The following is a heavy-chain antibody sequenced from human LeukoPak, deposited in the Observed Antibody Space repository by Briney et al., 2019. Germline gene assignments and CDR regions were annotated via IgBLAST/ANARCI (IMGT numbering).Heavy chain of an antibody. CDR3: ARLQYSSPRGAGDY. J-gene: IGHJ4*02. CDR2: IKQDGDEK. Sequence: GGSLRLSCAAPGFTFSSYWMTWVRQAPGKGLEWVANIKQDGDEKYYVDSVKGRFTISRDNAKNSLYRQMNSLRAEDTALYYCARLQYSSPRGAGDYWGQGTLVTVSS. V-gene: IGHV3-7*03. D-gene: IGHD6-6*01. CDR1: GFTFSSYW.